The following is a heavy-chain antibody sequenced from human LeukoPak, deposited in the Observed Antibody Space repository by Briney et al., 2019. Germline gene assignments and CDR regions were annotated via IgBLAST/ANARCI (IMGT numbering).Heavy chain of an antibody. CDR2: IYYSGST. D-gene: IGHD3-9*01. V-gene: IGHV4-61*01. J-gene: IGHJ4*02. CDR3: ARVTGYSYYFDY. CDR1: GGSISSGNYY. Sequence: SETLSLTCTVSGGSISSGNYYWSWIRQPPGKGLEWIGYIYYSGSTNYNPSLKSRVTISVDTSKNQFSLKLSSVTAADTAVYYCARVTGYSYYFDYWGQGTLVTVSS.